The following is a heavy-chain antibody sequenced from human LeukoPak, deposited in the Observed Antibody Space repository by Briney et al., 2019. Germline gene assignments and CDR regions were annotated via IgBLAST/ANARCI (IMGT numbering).Heavy chain of an antibody. J-gene: IGHJ4*02. V-gene: IGHV3-23*01. CDR1: GFTVNSYA. D-gene: IGHD4-17*01. Sequence: GGSLRLSCGASGFTVNSYAMNWVRQAPGKGLEWVSVISASGDNTYYADSVKGRFTISRDDSKNTVYLQMNSLRADDTAVYHCAKGGRRHYGDYVAFWGQGTLVTVSS. CDR3: AKGGRRHYGDYVAF. CDR2: ISASGDNT.